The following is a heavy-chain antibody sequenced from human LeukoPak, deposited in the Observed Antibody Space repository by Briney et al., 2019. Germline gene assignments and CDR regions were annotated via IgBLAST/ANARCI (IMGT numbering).Heavy chain of an antibody. J-gene: IGHJ4*02. CDR3: AREFEATGFWALDY. Sequence: QAGGSLRLSCTVSGFNFNNYWMHWVRQAPGKGRVWVLRMNNDGRVISYADSVNGRFTISRDNAKNTLYLQMNSLRAEDTAVYYCAREFEATGFWALDYWGQGTLVTASS. V-gene: IGHV3-74*01. D-gene: IGHD3-16*01. CDR1: GFNFNNYW. CDR2: MNNDGRVI.